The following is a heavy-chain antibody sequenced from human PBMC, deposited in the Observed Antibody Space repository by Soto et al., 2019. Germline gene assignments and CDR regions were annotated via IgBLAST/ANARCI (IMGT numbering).Heavy chain of an antibody. CDR1: GGSFSGYY. D-gene: IGHD3-10*01. J-gene: IGHJ6*02. CDR2: INHSGST. V-gene: IGHV4-34*01. Sequence: PSETLSLTCAVYGGSFSGYYWSWIRQPPGKGLEWIGEINHSGSTNYNPSLKSRVTISVDTSKNQFSLKLSSVTAADTAVYYCARAWHYYGSGSYYKGWDYAMDVWGQGTTVTVSS. CDR3: ARAWHYYGSGSYYKGWDYAMDV.